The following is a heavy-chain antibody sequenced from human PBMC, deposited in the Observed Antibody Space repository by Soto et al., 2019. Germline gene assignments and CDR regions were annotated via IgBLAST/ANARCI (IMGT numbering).Heavy chain of an antibody. CDR3: ARLYTSGWYFDH. CDR1: GFTFSSYS. D-gene: IGHD6-19*01. V-gene: IGHV3-48*02. CDR2: ITRSSSPI. J-gene: IGHJ4*02. Sequence: GGSLRLSCAASGFTFSSYSMNWVRQAPGKGLEWVSYITRSSSPIYYADSVKDRFTISRDNGKNSLYLQMNSLRDEDTAVYYCARLYTSGWYFDHWGQGTLVTVSS.